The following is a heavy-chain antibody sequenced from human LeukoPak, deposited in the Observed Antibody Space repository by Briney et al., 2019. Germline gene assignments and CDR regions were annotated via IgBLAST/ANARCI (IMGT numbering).Heavy chain of an antibody. CDR1: GGSISSGSYY. CDR3: ARGAGTFDYYYMDV. D-gene: IGHD6-19*01. CDR2: IYTSGNT. J-gene: IGHJ6*03. V-gene: IGHV4-61*02. Sequence: SETLSLTCTVSGGSISSGSYYWSWIRQPAGKGLEWIGRIYTSGNTNYNPSLKSRVTISVDTSKNQFSLKLRSVTAADTAVYYCARGAGTFDYYYMDVWGKGTTVTISS.